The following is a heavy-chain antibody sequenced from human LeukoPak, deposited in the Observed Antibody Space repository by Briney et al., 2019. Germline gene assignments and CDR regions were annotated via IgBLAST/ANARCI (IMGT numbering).Heavy chain of an antibody. CDR3: AISPGYLGYCSGGSCYEYNWFDP. J-gene: IGHJ5*02. D-gene: IGHD2-15*01. CDR1: GGSFSGYY. V-gene: IGHV4-34*01. CDR2: INHSGST. Sequence: SETLSLTCAVYGGSFSGYYWSWIRQPPGKGLEWIGEINHSGSTNYNPSLKSRVTISVDTSKNQFSLKRSSVTAADTAVYYCAISPGYLGYCSGGSCYEYNWFDPWGQGTLVTVSS.